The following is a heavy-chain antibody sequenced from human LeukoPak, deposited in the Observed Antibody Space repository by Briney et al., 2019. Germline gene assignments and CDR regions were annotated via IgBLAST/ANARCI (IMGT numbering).Heavy chain of an antibody. V-gene: IGHV3-23*01. Sequence: GGSLRLSCAASGFTLSSYAMSWVRQAPGKGLEWVSAISGSGGSTYYADSVKGRFTISRDNSKNTLYLQMNSLRAEDTAVYYCAKAAYCSSTSCYTRLTGWFDPWGQGTLVTVSS. CDR2: ISGSGGST. CDR3: AKAAYCSSTSCYTRLTGWFDP. J-gene: IGHJ5*02. CDR1: GFTLSSYA. D-gene: IGHD2-2*02.